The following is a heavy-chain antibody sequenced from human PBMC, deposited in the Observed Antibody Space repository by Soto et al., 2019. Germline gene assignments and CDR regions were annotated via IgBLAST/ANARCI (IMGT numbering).Heavy chain of an antibody. V-gene: IGHV3-30*18. CDR3: AKRIAAAVHNWFDP. J-gene: IGHJ5*02. D-gene: IGHD6-13*01. CDR1: GFIFSDYD. CDR2: ISYDGSNE. Sequence: GGSLRLSCATSGFIFSDYDMHWVRQAPGKGLEWVTVISYDGSNEYYTDSVKGRFTISRDNSKNTLYLQMSSLRAEDTAVYYCAKRIAAAVHNWFDPWGQGTLVTVSS.